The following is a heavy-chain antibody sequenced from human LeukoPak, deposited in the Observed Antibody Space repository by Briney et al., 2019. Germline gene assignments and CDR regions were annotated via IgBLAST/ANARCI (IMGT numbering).Heavy chain of an antibody. CDR3: ARHVVVPVKFDP. CDR2: IYYSGST. D-gene: IGHD2-2*01. J-gene: IGHJ5*02. V-gene: IGHV4-31*03. Sequence: SETLSLTRTVSGGSISSGGYYWSWIRQHPGKGLEWIGYIYYSGSTYYNPSLKSRVTISVDTSKNQFSLKLSSVTAADTAVYYCARHVVVPVKFDPWGQGTLVTVSS. CDR1: GGSISSGGYY.